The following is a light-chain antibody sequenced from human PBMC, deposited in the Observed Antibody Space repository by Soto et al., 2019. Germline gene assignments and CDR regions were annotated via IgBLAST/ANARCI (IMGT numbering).Light chain of an antibody. CDR1: QSVSGSY. CDR3: QQYGSTSVT. J-gene: IGKJ5*01. V-gene: IGKV3-20*01. Sequence: EIVLTQSPGTLSLSPGERATLSCRASQSVSGSYLAWYQQKPGQAPRLLIYGASSGATGIPDRFSGSGSGTDFTLTISRLEPEDFAVYYCQQYGSTSVTFGQGTRLEIK. CDR2: GAS.